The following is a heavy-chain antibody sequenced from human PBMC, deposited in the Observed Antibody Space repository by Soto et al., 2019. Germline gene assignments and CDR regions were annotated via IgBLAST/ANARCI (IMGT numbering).Heavy chain of an antibody. V-gene: IGHV6-1*01. D-gene: IGHD2-8*01. J-gene: IGHJ5*01. CDR1: GDSVSTNSAT. CDR3: ARLIGNSWLDS. Sequence: QVQLQQSGPGLVKPSQTLSLTCAISGDSVSTNSATWDWIRQSPSRGLEWLGRTYYRSHWQNDYPLSVKGRXTXNXXTSNNQFSLQLNSVTPDDTAVYYCARLIGNSWLDSWGQGTLVTVSS. CDR2: TYYRSHWQN.